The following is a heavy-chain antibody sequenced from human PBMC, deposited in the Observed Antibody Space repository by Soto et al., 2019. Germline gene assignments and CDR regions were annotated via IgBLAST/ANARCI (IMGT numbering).Heavy chain of an antibody. D-gene: IGHD5-12*01. V-gene: IGHV1-2*02. CDR2: INPNSGGT. J-gene: IGHJ6*02. CDR3: ARDGGYVRFYYYYGMDV. Sequence: ASVKVSCKASGYTFTGYYMHWVRQAPGQGLEGMGWINPNSGGTNYAQKFQGRVTMTRDTSISTAYMELSRLRSDDTAVYYCARDGGYVRFYYYYGMDVWGQGXTVTVYS. CDR1: GYTFTGYY.